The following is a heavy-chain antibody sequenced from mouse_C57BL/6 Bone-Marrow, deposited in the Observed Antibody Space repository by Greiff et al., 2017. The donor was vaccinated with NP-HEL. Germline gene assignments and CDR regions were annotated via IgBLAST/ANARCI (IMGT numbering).Heavy chain of an antibody. J-gene: IGHJ2*01. D-gene: IGHD1-1*01. CDR1: GYAFSSYW. CDR3: ARGNPGQTGRNLYYFDY. Sequence: QVQLQQSGAELVKPGASVKISCKASGYAFSSYWMNWVKQRPGKGLEWIGQIYPGDGDTNYNGKFKGKATLTADNSYSTAYMQLSSLTSEDSAVYYCARGNPGQTGRNLYYFDYWGQGTTVTVSS. CDR2: IYPGDGDT. V-gene: IGHV1-80*01.